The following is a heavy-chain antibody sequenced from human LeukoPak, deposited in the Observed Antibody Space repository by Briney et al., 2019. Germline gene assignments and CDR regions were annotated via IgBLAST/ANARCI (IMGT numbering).Heavy chain of an antibody. J-gene: IGHJ4*02. V-gene: IGHV1-2*04. Sequence: DSVKVSCKASGYTFTGYYMHWVRQAPGQGLEWMGWINPNSGGTNYAQKFQGWVTMTRDTSISTAYMELSRLRSDDTAVYYCARGHLYSSSYDFTSFDYGGQGTLVTVSS. CDR3: ARGHLYSSSYDFTSFDY. CDR1: GYTFTGYY. CDR2: INPNSGGT. D-gene: IGHD6-13*01.